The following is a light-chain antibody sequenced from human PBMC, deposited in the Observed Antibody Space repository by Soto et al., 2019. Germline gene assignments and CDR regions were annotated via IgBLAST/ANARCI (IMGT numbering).Light chain of an antibody. Sequence: EIVLTQSPGTLSLSPGERATLSCRASQSVSSYLAWYQQKPGQAPRLLIYDASTRATGIPDRFSGSGSGTDFTLTISRLEPEDSAVYYCQQYDNWPYTFGQGTKLEIK. CDR1: QSVSSY. J-gene: IGKJ2*01. V-gene: IGKV3-20*01. CDR2: DAS. CDR3: QQYDNWPYT.